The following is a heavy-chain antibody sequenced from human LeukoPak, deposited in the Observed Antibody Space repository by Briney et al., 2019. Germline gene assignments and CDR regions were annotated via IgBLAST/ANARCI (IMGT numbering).Heavy chain of an antibody. CDR3: ARDPYSGSPGGYFDY. D-gene: IGHD1-26*01. CDR2: INSDGNST. CDR1: GFTFSTYW. J-gene: IGHJ4*02. Sequence: GGSLRLSCAASGFTFSTYWMRWVRQTPGKGLVWVSRINSDGNSTTYADSVKGRFTIPRDNAKNTLYLQMNSLRAEDTAVYYCARDPYSGSPGGYFDYWGQGTLVTVSS. V-gene: IGHV3-74*01.